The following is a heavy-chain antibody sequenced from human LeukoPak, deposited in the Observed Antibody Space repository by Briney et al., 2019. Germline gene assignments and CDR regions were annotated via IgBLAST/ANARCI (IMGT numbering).Heavy chain of an antibody. Sequence: GGSLRLSCAASGFTFSSYAMTWVRQAPGKGLEWVSHIRDSGDSTYYADSVKGRFTISRDNSRNTLFLQMNSLRAEDTAIYYCANGLSPDYWGQGTLVTVSS. J-gene: IGHJ4*02. CDR2: IRDSGDST. D-gene: IGHD3/OR15-3a*01. CDR1: GFTFSSYA. CDR3: ANGLSPDY. V-gene: IGHV3-23*01.